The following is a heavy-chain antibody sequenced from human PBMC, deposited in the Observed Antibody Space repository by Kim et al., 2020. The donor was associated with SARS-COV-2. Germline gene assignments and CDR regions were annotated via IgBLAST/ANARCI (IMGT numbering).Heavy chain of an antibody. Sequence: GGSLRLSCAASGFTFSAFAMTWVRQAPGKGLEWVASLSGSGVSIHYADSVKGRFTISRDNSKQTLYLQVDSPRAEDTAVYYCAKSGVVGAITPLFFDYWGQGTLVTVSS. CDR1: GFTFSAFA. J-gene: IGHJ4*02. D-gene: IGHD1-26*01. CDR2: LSGSGVSI. CDR3: AKSGVVGAITPLFFDY. V-gene: IGHV3-23*01.